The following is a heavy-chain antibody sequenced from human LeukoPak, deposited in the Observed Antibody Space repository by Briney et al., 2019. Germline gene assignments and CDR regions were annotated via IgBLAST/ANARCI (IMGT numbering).Heavy chain of an antibody. V-gene: IGHV4-59*02. CDR3: ARVPSMPYYYDSSGYYIYYYYGMDV. D-gene: IGHD3-22*01. CDR2: IYYSGST. Sequence: PSETLSLTCTVSGGSVSSYYWSWIRQPPGKGLEWIGYIYYSGSTNYNPSLKSRVTISVDTSKNQFSLKLSSVTAADTAVYYCARVPSMPYYYDSSGYYIYYYYGMDVWGQGTTVTVSS. J-gene: IGHJ6*02. CDR1: GGSVSSYY.